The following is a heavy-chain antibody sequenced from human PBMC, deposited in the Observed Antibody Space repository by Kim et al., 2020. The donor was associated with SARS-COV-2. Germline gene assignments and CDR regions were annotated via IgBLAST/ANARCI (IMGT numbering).Heavy chain of an antibody. Sequence: YEYAVKVRFTISRDNYKNTLYLQMNSMSAEDTAVYYCARGGKVVVTSPDYWGQGTLVTASS. CDR3: ARGGKVVVTSPDY. V-gene: IGHV3-33*01. J-gene: IGHJ4*02. D-gene: IGHD2-21*02.